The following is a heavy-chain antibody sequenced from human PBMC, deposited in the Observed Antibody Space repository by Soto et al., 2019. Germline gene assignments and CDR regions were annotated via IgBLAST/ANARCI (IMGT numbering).Heavy chain of an antibody. J-gene: IGHJ4*02. Sequence: GSLRLSCAASGFTFGIHSMNWIRQAPGKGLEWVSCSGSTAATYYADSVKGRFTISRDNVENLLYLQMDRLRAEDTAIYYCVRDVAWAFDFWGQGVLVTVS. V-gene: IGHV3-48*01. CDR2: SGSTAAT. CDR1: GFTFGIHS. D-gene: IGHD1-26*01. CDR3: VRDVAWAFDF.